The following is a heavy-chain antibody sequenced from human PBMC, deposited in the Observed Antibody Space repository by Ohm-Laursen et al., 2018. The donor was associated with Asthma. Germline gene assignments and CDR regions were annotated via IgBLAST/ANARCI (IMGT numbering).Heavy chain of an antibody. Sequence: SLRLSCAASGFTFSSYGMNWVRQAPGKGLEWVSYISSSSSTIYYADSVKGRFTISRDDSKNTLYLQMNSLRPDDTAVYYCSRDVMEWYLPAFDFWGQGTLVTVSS. CDR2: ISSSSSTI. CDR1: GFTFSSYG. J-gene: IGHJ4*02. V-gene: IGHV3-48*01. CDR3: SRDVMEWYLPAFDF. D-gene: IGHD3-3*01.